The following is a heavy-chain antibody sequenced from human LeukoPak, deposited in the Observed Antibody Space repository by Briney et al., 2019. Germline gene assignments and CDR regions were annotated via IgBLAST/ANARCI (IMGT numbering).Heavy chain of an antibody. CDR1: GGTFSSYA. CDR2: IIPIFGTA. J-gene: IGHJ4*02. CDR3: ATGDYDSSGYYSTFDY. V-gene: IGHV1-69*13. Sequence: VASVKVSCTASGGTFSSYAISWVRQAPGQGLEWMGGIIPIFGTANYAQKFQGRVTITADESTSTAYMELSSLRSEDTAVYYCATGDYDSSGYYSTFDYWGQGTLVTVSS. D-gene: IGHD3-22*01.